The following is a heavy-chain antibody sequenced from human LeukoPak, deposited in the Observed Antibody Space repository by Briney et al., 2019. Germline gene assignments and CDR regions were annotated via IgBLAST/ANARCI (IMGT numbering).Heavy chain of an antibody. D-gene: IGHD4-23*01. V-gene: IGHV4-34*01. Sequence: SETLSLTCAVYGGSFSGYYWSWIRQPPGKGLEWIGEINHSGSTNYKPSLKSRVTISVDTSKNQFSLKLSSVTAADTAVYYCARGGGGNRELYYYYGMDVWGQGTTVTVSS. CDR2: INHSGST. J-gene: IGHJ6*02. CDR3: ARGGGGNRELYYYYGMDV. CDR1: GGSFSGYY.